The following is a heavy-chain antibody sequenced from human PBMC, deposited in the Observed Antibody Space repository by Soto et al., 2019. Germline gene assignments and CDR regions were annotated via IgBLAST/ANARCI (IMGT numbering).Heavy chain of an antibody. Sequence: EVQLLDSGGGLVQPGGSLRLSCAASGFTFSTYAMSWVRQAPGKGLEWVSTITGSGSSTYYVDSVKGRFTISRDNSKNTLSLQMNSLRAEDTAVYYCAKDLYGDYGGVDYWGQGTLVTVSS. CDR1: GFTFSTYA. CDR3: AKDLYGDYGGVDY. CDR2: ITGSGSST. D-gene: IGHD4-17*01. V-gene: IGHV3-23*01. J-gene: IGHJ4*02.